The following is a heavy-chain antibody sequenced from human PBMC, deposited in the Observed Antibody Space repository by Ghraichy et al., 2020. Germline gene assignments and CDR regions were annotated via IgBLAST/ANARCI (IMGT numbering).Heavy chain of an antibody. CDR1: GFTFSSYW. Sequence: GGSLRLSCAASGFTFSSYWMSWVRQAPGKGLEWVANIKQDGSEKYYVDSVKGRFTISRDNAKNSLYLQMNSLRAEDTAVYYCARDYELERLYNWFDPWGQGTLVTVSS. V-gene: IGHV3-7*01. CDR3: ARDYELERLYNWFDP. D-gene: IGHD1-1*01. J-gene: IGHJ5*02. CDR2: IKQDGSEK.